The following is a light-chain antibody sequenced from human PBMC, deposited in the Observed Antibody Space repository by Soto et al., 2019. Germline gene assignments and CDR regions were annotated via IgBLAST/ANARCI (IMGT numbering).Light chain of an antibody. CDR1: QSISGW. J-gene: IGKJ5*01. CDR2: AAS. V-gene: IGKV1-5*01. Sequence: DIQRTQSPSTLSASVGDIVTITCRASQSISGWLAWYQQKPGKAPKLLIYAASTLQSGVPSRFSGSGSGTDFTLTISCLQSEDFATYYCQQYYSYPITFGQGTRLEIK. CDR3: QQYYSYPIT.